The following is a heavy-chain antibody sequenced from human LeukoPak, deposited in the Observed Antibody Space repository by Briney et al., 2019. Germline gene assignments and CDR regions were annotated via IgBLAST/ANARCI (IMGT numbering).Heavy chain of an antibody. Sequence: SVKVSCKASGGTFSSYAISWVRQAPGQGLEWMGGIIPIFGTANYAQKFQGRVTITTDESTRTGYMELSSMRSEDRAVYYCASSRVIVAAGTGGFVPPDYYYYYYMDVWGKGTTVTVSS. D-gene: IGHD6-13*01. CDR1: GGTFSSYA. J-gene: IGHJ6*03. CDR3: ASSRVIVAAGTGGFVPPDYYYYYYMDV. V-gene: IGHV1-69*05. CDR2: IIPIFGTA.